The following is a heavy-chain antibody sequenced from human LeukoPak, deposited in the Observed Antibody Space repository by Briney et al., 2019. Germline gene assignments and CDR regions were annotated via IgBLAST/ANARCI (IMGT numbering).Heavy chain of an antibody. J-gene: IGHJ6*02. V-gene: IGHV4-59*12. CDR2: IYHSGST. D-gene: IGHD6-13*01. CDR3: ARSAAAGDYYYYGMDV. Sequence: SETLSLTCTVSGGSISSYYWSWVRQPPGKGLEWIGEIYHSGSTNYNPSLKSRVTISVDKSKNQFSLKLSSVTAADTAVYYCARSAAAGDYYYYGMDVWGQGTTVTVSS. CDR1: GGSISSYY.